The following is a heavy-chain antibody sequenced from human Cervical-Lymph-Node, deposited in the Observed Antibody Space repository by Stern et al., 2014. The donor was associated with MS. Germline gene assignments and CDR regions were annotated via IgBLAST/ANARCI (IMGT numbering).Heavy chain of an antibody. D-gene: IGHD1-26*01. CDR1: GGTFSGYA. CDR3: ARGETPIPSYGMDV. Sequence: QVQLVQSGAAVKKPGSSVKVSCKASGGTFSGYAIRWVRQAPGQGPEWMGRIIPIFGTTNYAQKFQGRVTITADKSTNTAYMEVSSLRSEDTAVYYCARGETPIPSYGMDVWGQGTTVTVYS. CDR2: IIPIFGTT. V-gene: IGHV1-69*06. J-gene: IGHJ6*02.